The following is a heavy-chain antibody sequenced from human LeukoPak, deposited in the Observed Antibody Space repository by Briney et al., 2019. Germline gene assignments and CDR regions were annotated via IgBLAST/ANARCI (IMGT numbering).Heavy chain of an antibody. V-gene: IGHV3-33*01. CDR3: ARGPYGSGSYSWFDP. D-gene: IGHD3-10*01. CDR2: IWYDGSNK. CDR1: GFTFSSYG. J-gene: IGHJ5*02. Sequence: GGSLRLSCAASGFTFSSYGMHWVRQAPGKGREWVAVIWYDGSNKYYADSVKGRFTISRDNSKNTLYLQMNSLRAEDTAVYYCARGPYGSGSYSWFDPWGQGTLVTVSS.